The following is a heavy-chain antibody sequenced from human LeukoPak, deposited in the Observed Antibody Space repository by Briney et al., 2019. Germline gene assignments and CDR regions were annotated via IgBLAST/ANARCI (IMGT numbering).Heavy chain of an antibody. Sequence: ASVKVSCKASGYTFTSYYMHWVRQAPGQGLEWMGIINPSGGSTSYAQKFQGRVTMIRDTSTSTVYMELSSLRSEDTAVYYCATAIVVVPAAIRSYYYYGMDVWGQGTTVTVSS. D-gene: IGHD2-2*01. J-gene: IGHJ6*02. CDR3: ATAIVVVPAAIRSYYYYGMDV. CDR1: GYTFTSYY. CDR2: INPSGGST. V-gene: IGHV1-46*01.